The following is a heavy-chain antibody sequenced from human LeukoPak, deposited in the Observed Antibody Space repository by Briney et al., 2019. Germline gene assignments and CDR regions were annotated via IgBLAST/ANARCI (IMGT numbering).Heavy chain of an antibody. CDR2: IYHSGST. J-gene: IGHJ5*02. CDR1: GGSISSGGYY. V-gene: IGHV4-30-2*01. D-gene: IGHD6-13*01. CDR3: ASCIAAAGAYNWFDP. Sequence: PSETLSLTCTVSGGSISSGGYYWSWIRQPPGKGLEWIGYIYHSGSTYYNPSLKSRVTISVDTSKNQFSLKLSSVTAADTAVYYCASCIAAAGAYNWFDPWGQGTLVTVSS.